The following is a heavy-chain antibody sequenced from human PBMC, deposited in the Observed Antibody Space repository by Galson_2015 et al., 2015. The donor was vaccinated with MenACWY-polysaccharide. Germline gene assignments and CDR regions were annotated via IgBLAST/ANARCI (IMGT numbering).Heavy chain of an antibody. J-gene: IGHJ4*02. D-gene: IGHD2-2*01. CDR3: ARVRYSTGKYQFDY. CDR1: GFTFSNYA. CDR2: IGGSGSNT. Sequence: SLRLSCAASGFTFSNYAMSWVRQAPGKGLEWVSTIGGSGSNTHYADSVKGRFTISRDNSKNTLSLQTNSLGAEDTAVYYCARVRYSTGKYQFDYWGQGTLVAVSS. V-gene: IGHV3-23*01.